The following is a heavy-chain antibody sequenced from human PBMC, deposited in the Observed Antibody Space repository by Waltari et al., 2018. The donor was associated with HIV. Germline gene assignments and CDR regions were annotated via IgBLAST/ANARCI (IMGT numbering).Heavy chain of an antibody. CDR1: GYTFTGYS. J-gene: IGHJ6*02. CDR3: AREGARMTTMIYYYYGMDV. D-gene: IGHD4-4*01. Sequence: QVQLVQSGAEVKKPGASVKVSCKASGYTFTGYSMHWVRQAPGQGLEWMGLINPNRGGTNYAQQLQGRVTMTRDTSISTAYMELSRLRSDDTAVYYCAREGARMTTMIYYYYGMDVWGQGTTVTVSS. V-gene: IGHV1-2*06. CDR2: INPNRGGT.